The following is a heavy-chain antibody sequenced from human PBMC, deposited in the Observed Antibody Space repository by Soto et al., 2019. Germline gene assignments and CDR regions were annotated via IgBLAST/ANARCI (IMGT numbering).Heavy chain of an antibody. CDR1: ASSFSSNW. V-gene: IGHV5-51*01. Sequence: GESLKISCEGSASSFSSNWIAWVRQVPGRGLELMGIIYPGDSDTRYNPSFQGQVTMSADKSIKTAYLQWSSLRASDTAMYFCARYCTNDLCHQWALDVWSRGTMVTVSS. CDR3: ARYCTNDLCHQWALDV. D-gene: IGHD2-8*01. J-gene: IGHJ3*01. CDR2: IYPGDSDT.